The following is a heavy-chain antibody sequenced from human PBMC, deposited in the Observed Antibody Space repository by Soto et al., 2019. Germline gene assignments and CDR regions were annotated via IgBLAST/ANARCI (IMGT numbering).Heavy chain of an antibody. CDR2: IYYSGST. CDR3: ARLEYCSGGSCSGFDP. J-gene: IGHJ5*02. D-gene: IGHD2-15*01. Sequence: SETLSLTCTVSGGSISSYYWSWIRQPPGKGLEWIGYIYYSGSTNYNPSLKSRVTISVDTSKNQFSLKLSSVTAADTAVYYCARLEYCSGGSCSGFDPWGQGTLVTVSS. CDR1: GGSISSYY. V-gene: IGHV4-59*08.